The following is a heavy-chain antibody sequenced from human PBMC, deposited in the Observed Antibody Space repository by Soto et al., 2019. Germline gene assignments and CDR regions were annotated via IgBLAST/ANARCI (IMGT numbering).Heavy chain of an antibody. V-gene: IGHV3-23*01. Sequence: GGSLRLSCAASGFTFSSYAMSWVRQAPGKGLEWVSAISGSGGSTYYADSVKGRFTISRDNSKNTLYLQMNSLRAEDTAVYYCAKDGSPGYDTLTGPYGMDVWGQGTTVTVSS. CDR1: GFTFSSYA. CDR3: AKDGSPGYDTLTGPYGMDV. J-gene: IGHJ6*02. D-gene: IGHD3-9*01. CDR2: ISGSGGST.